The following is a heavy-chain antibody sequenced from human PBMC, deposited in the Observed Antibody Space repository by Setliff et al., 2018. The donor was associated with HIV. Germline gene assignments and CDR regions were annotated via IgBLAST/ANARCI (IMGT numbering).Heavy chain of an antibody. CDR1: GFTFSSYS. CDR3: ARGYSYGYYFDY. J-gene: IGHJ4*02. V-gene: IGHV3-21*04. D-gene: IGHD5-18*01. CDR2: ISSSSSYI. Sequence: GGSLRLSCAASGFTFSSYSMNWVRQAPGKGLEWVSSISSSSSYIYYADSVKGRFTISRDNATNSLYLQMNSLRAEDMALYYCARGYSYGYYFDYWGQGTLVTVSS.